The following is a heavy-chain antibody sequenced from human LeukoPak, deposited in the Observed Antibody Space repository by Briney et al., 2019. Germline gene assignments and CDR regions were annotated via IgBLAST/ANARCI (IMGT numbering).Heavy chain of an antibody. J-gene: IGHJ4*02. D-gene: IGHD6-13*01. CDR1: GGSISSGSYY. CDR2: IYTSGST. CDR3: ARQQLVPSPFDY. V-gene: IGHV4-61*02. Sequence: SETLPLTCTVSGGSISSGSYYWSWIRQPAGKGLEWIGRIYTSGSTNYNPSLKSRVTISVDTSKNQFSLKLSSVTAADTAVYYCARQQLVPSPFDYWGQGTLVTVSS.